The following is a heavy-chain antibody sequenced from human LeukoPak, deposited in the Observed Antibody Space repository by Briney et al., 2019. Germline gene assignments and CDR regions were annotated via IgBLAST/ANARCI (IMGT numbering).Heavy chain of an antibody. D-gene: IGHD5-18*01. CDR2: IIPIFGTA. V-gene: IGHV1-69*06. Sequence: ASVKVSCKASGGTFSSYAISWVRQAPGQGLEWMGGIIPIFGTANYAQKFQGRVTITADKSTSTAYMELSSLRSEDTTVYYCARAPERWYSYGSYTYYYMDVWGKGTTVTISS. CDR1: GGTFSSYA. J-gene: IGHJ6*03. CDR3: ARAPERWYSYGSYTYYYMDV.